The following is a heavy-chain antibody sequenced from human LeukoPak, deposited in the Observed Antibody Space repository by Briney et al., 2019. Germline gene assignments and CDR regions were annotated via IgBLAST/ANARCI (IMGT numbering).Heavy chain of an antibody. CDR3: ARDLLYGSGSREKFDP. D-gene: IGHD3-10*01. Sequence: PGGSLRLSCAAPGFTFSSYSMNWVRQAPGKGLEWVSYISSSSSTIYYADSVKGRFTISRDNAKNSLYLQMNSLRAEDTAVYYCARDLLYGSGSREKFDPWGQGTLVTVSS. CDR1: GFTFSSYS. CDR2: ISSSSSTI. V-gene: IGHV3-48*04. J-gene: IGHJ5*02.